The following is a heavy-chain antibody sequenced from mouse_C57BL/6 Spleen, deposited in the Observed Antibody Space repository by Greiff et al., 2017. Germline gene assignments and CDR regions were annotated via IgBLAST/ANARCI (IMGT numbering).Heavy chain of an antibody. CDR2: IDPEDGET. J-gene: IGHJ1*03. CDR1: GFNINDYY. D-gene: IGHD2-3*01. V-gene: IGHV14-2*01. CDR3: ARGMYDGYGSFDV. Sequence: EVQLQESGAELVKPGASVKLSCTASGFNINDYYMHWVKQRTEQGLEWIGRIDPEDGETKYTPKFKGKATITADTSSNSAYLQLSSLASEDTAVCYCARGMYDGYGSFDVWGTGATVTGSS.